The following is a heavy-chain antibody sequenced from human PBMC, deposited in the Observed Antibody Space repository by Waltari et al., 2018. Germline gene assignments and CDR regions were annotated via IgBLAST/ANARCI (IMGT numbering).Heavy chain of an antibody. Sequence: EVQLVEAGGDIVQPGGSLRLSCAASGFRFSDYWMHWVRQVPGKGLVWVSRFNSDGSSISYSESVKGRFTISRDNSKNMLYLQLNSLRAEDTAVYYCARKGGRGYTYGPFYYDSWGQGTLVTVSS. D-gene: IGHD5-18*01. CDR3: ARKGGRGYTYGPFYYDS. CDR2: FNSDGSSI. J-gene: IGHJ4*02. V-gene: IGHV3-74*01. CDR1: GFRFSDYW.